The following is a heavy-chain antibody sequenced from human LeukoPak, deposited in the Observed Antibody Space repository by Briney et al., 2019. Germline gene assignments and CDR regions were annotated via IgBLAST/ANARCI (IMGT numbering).Heavy chain of an antibody. CDR3: ARVIRTVTTYYFDY. J-gene: IGHJ4*02. CDR2: ISSSGSTI. V-gene: IGHV3-48*04. Sequence: AGGSLRLSCAASGFTSTTYWMSWVRQAPGKGLEWVSYISSSGSTIYYADSVKGRFTISRDNAKNSLYLQMNSLRAEDTAVYYCARVIRTVTTYYFDYWGQGTLVTVSS. CDR1: GFTSTTYW. D-gene: IGHD4-17*01.